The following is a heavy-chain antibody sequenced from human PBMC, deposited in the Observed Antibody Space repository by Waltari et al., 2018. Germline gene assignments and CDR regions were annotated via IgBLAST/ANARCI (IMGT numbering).Heavy chain of an antibody. V-gene: IGHV4-39*01. CDR1: GGSISNTKFF. J-gene: IGHJ4*02. CDR3: ASPLIYYYDSSGQLFDS. Sequence: QLQESGPGLVKPSEPLSLTCTASGGSISNTKFFWGWIRQPPGKGLEWIGSIYYSGSTFYNPSLRSRVTASLDSSKNQISLQLSSVTAADTAVYFCASPLIYYYDSSGQLFDSWGPGTLVTVSS. D-gene: IGHD3-22*01. CDR2: IYYSGST.